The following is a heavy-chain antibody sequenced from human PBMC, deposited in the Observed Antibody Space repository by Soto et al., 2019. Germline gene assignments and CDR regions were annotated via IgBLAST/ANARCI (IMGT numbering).Heavy chain of an antibody. V-gene: IGHV1-69*13. Sequence: PVKVSCKASGDTFPTYAIPWVRQAPGQRLEWMGGIVPIFGTTNYAQKFQGRVTITADESTSTAYMELSSLRSEDTAVYYCAKRITEFPNPEYGMDVWGKGTAVTV. J-gene: IGHJ6*04. D-gene: IGHD1-20*01. CDR3: AKRITEFPNPEYGMDV. CDR1: GDTFPTYA. CDR2: IVPIFGTT.